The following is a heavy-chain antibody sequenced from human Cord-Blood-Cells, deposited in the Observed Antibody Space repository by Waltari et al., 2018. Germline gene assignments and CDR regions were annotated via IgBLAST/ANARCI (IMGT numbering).Heavy chain of an antibody. CDR2: INHSGST. D-gene: IGHD6-13*01. Sequence: QVQLQQWGAGLLKPSENLSLTCAVNGGSFSCYYWRWIRQPPGKGLEWIGEINHSGSTNYNPSLKSRVTISVDTSKNQFSLKLSSVTAADTAVYYCARGWGIGSSWYWGAEYFQHWGQSTLVTVSS. CDR3: ARGWGIGSSWYWGAEYFQH. V-gene: IGHV4-34*01. J-gene: IGHJ1*01. CDR1: GGSFSCYY.